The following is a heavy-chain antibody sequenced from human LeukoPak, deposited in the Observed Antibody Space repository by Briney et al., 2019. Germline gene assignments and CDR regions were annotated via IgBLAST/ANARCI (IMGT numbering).Heavy chain of an antibody. CDR3: ARVWITMVRGVIGPYYMDV. J-gene: IGHJ6*03. V-gene: IGHV4-61*02. D-gene: IGHD3-10*01. CDR1: GGSISSGSYY. CDR2: IYTSEST. Sequence: SETLSLTCTVSGGSISSGSYYWNWIRQPAGKGLEWIGSIYTSESTSYNPSLKSRVTISVDTSKNQFSLKLSSVTAADTAVYYCARVWITMVRGVIGPYYMDVWGKGTTVTVSS.